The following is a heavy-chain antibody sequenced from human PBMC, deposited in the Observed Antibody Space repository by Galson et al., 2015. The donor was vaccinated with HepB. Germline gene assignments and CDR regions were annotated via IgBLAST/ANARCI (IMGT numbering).Heavy chain of an antibody. V-gene: IGHV1-3*01. CDR3: ARDRVVGDGITIYYGMDV. CDR2: INAGNGYT. CDR1: GYTFTSYA. D-gene: IGHD3-9*01. Sequence: SVKVSCKASGYTFTSYAMHWVRQAPGQRLEWMGWINAGNGYTKYSQKFQGRVTITRDTSASTAYMELSSLRSEDTAVYYCARDRVVGDGITIYYGMDVWGQGTTVTVSS. J-gene: IGHJ6*02.